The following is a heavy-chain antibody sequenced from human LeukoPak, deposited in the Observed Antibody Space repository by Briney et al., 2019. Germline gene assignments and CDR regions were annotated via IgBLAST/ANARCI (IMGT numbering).Heavy chain of an antibody. V-gene: IGHV5-51*01. CDR3: ARWYYGSGSYYYFDY. J-gene: IGHJ4*02. CDR1: GYSFTSYW. Sequence: GESLKISCKGSGYSFTSYWIGWVRQMPGKGLEWMGIIYPGDSDTRYSPSFQGQVTISADKSISTAYLQWSSLKASDTAMCYCARWYYGSGSYYYFDYWGQGTLVTVSS. CDR2: IYPGDSDT. D-gene: IGHD3-10*01.